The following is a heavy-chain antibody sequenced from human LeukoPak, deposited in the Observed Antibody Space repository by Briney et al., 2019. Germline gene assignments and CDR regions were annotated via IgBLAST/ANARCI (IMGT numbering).Heavy chain of an antibody. Sequence: PGGSLRLSCAASGFTFSSYGMHWVRQAPGKGLEWMGGFDPEDGETIYAQKFQGRVTMTEDTSTDTAYMELSSLRSEDTAVYYCATTARRTEFDYWGQGTLVTVSS. CDR3: ATTARRTEFDY. D-gene: IGHD1-14*01. J-gene: IGHJ4*02. CDR2: FDPEDGET. V-gene: IGHV1-24*01. CDR1: GFTFSSYG.